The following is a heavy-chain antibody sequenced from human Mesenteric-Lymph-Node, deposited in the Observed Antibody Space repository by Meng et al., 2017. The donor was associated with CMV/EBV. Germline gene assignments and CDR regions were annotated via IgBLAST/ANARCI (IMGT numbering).Heavy chain of an antibody. CDR3: ATDPLSCTGTSCFYSGAGWFDP. Sequence: ASVKVSCKASGYTFTGYYMHWVRQAPGQGLEWMGWINPNSGGTNYAQKFQGRVTMTRDTSISTAYMELTSLTSDDTAVYYCATDPLSCTGTSCFYSGAGWFDPWGQGTLVTVSS. CDR1: GYTFTGYY. CDR2: INPNSGGT. D-gene: IGHD2-2*01. V-gene: IGHV1-2*02. J-gene: IGHJ5*02.